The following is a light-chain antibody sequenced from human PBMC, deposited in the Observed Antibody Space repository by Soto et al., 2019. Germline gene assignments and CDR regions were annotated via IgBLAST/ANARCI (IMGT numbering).Light chain of an antibody. CDR2: DND. V-gene: IGLV1-51*01. Sequence: QAVVTQPPSVSAAPGQKVTISCSGSSSNIGNNYVSWFQQFPGRAPKLLIYDNDERPSGIPDRFSGSKSATSATLGITGLQTGDEADYYCGTWDSSLSAGVFGGGTKLTVL. CDR1: SSNIGNNY. J-gene: IGLJ2*01. CDR3: GTWDSSLSAGV.